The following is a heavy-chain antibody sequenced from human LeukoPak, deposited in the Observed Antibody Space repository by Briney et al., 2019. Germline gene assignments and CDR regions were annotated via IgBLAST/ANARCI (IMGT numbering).Heavy chain of an antibody. V-gene: IGHV3-30*18. Sequence: GGSLRLSCAASGFTFSSYGMHWVRQAPGKGLEWVAVISYDGSNKRYADSVKGRFTISRDNSKNTLHLQMNSLRAEDTAVYYCAKGFRSTSQNIVGYLGYWGQGTLVTVSS. J-gene: IGHJ4*02. D-gene: IGHD3-22*01. CDR3: AKGFRSTSQNIVGYLGY. CDR2: ISYDGSNK. CDR1: GFTFSSYG.